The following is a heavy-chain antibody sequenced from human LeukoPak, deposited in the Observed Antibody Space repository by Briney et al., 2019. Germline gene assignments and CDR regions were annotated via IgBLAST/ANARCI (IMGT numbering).Heavy chain of an antibody. CDR2: IWSDGSNK. CDR3: ARELFSSGSCPDG. J-gene: IGHJ4*01. CDR1: GFTFCYYA. V-gene: IGHV3-33*01. D-gene: IGHD3-10*01. Sequence: GGSLRLSCSASGFTFCYYAIHWVRQAPGKGLEWVALIWSDGSNKYYADSVKGRITISRDNSKNTVYLQMNSLRAEDTAVYYCARELFSSGSCPDGWGHGTLVTVSS.